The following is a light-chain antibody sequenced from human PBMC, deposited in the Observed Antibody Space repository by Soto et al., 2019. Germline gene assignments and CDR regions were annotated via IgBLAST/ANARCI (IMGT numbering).Light chain of an antibody. Sequence: DIQMTQSPSSQSASVGDRVTITCRASQSINSYLNWYQQKPGKAPKLLIYAASSLQSGVPSRLSGSGSETDFPLTITSLQPDDFATYYCQQSVSTPRTFGQGTRVEI. CDR3: QQSVSTPRT. CDR2: AAS. J-gene: IGKJ1*01. V-gene: IGKV1-39*01. CDR1: QSINSY.